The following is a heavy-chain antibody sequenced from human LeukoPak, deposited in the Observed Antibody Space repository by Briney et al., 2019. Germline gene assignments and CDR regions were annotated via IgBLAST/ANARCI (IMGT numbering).Heavy chain of an antibody. CDR1: GFTFSDSY. Sequence: PGGSLRLSCAASGFTFSDSYMSWIRQAPGKGLEWVSYIFNSGSTIYYADSVKGRFTRSRDNAKNSLFLQMNSLRAEDTAVYYCARLRWIFDYWGQGTLVTVSS. CDR2: IFNSGSTI. V-gene: IGHV3-11*04. D-gene: IGHD4-23*01. CDR3: ARLRWIFDY. J-gene: IGHJ4*02.